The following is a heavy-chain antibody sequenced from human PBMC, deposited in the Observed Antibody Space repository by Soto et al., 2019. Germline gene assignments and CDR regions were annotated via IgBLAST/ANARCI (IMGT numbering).Heavy chain of an antibody. Sequence: PSETLSLTCAVYGGSFSAYYWSWIRQPPGKGPEWIGEINHSGGTSYNPSLKSRVTISVDTSKTQFSLKLTSVPAADRAVYYCAGGRVAVADSSGFYESWGEGAPVTVYS. D-gene: IGHD3-22*01. CDR2: INHSGGT. J-gene: IGHJ5*02. CDR3: AGGRVAVADSSGFYES. V-gene: IGHV4-34*01. CDR1: GGSFSAYY.